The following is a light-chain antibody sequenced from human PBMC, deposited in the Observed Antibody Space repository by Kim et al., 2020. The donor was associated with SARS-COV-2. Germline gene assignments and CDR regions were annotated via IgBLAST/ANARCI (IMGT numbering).Light chain of an antibody. J-gene: IGLJ1*01. Sequence: LTQPPSVSVSPGQTASISCTGTSSDVGFYRHVSWYQQYPGKAPKLMIYEVNKRPSGVPDRFSGSKSGNTASLTVSGLQAEDEADYYCSSYAGSDNYVFGTGTKVTVL. V-gene: IGLV2-8*01. CDR2: EVN. CDR1: SSDVGFYRH. CDR3: SSYAGSDNYV.